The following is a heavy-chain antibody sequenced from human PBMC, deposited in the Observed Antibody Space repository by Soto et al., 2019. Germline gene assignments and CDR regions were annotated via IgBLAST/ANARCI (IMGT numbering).Heavy chain of an antibody. Sequence: SVKVSCKASGGTFSSYTISWVRQAPGQGLEWMGRIIPILGIANYAQKFQGRVTITADKSTSTAYMELSSLRSEDTAVYYCARDYYYDSSGSVFDYWGQGTLVTVSS. J-gene: IGHJ4*02. CDR2: IIPILGIA. D-gene: IGHD3-22*01. CDR3: ARDYYYDSSGSVFDY. CDR1: GGTFSSYT. V-gene: IGHV1-69*04.